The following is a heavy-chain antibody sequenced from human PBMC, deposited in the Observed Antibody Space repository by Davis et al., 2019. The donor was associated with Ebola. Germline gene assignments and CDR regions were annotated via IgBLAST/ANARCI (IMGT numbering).Heavy chain of an antibody. J-gene: IGHJ4*02. CDR3: ARGSYCDY. V-gene: IGHV3-30-3*01. CDR1: GFTFSSYA. CDR2: ISYDGSNK. Sequence: PGGSLRLSCAASGFTFSSYAMHWVRQAPGKGLEWVAVISYDGSNKYYADSVKGRFTISRDNSKNTLYLQMNSLRAEDTAVYYCARGSYCDYWGQGTLVTVSS.